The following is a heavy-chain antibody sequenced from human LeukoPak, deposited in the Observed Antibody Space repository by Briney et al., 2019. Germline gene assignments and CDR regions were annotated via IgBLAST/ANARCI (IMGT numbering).Heavy chain of an antibody. CDR3: AKDTNYDYIWGSYRDY. V-gene: IGHV3-23*01. CDR2: ISGSGGNT. J-gene: IGHJ4*02. CDR1: GFTFSSYG. Sequence: GGSLRLSCAASGFTFSSYGMSWVCQAPGKGLEWVSGISGSGGNTYYADSVKGRFTISRDNSKNTLYLQMNSLRAEDTAVYYCAKDTNYDYIWGSYRDYWGQGTLVTVSS. D-gene: IGHD3-16*02.